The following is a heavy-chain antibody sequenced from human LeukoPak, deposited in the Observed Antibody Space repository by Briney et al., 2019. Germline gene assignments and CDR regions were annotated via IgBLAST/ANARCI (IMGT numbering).Heavy chain of an antibody. D-gene: IGHD6-19*01. CDR1: GFTFSNYA. CDR2: ISYDGSKK. Sequence: GGSLRLSCAASGFTFSNYAMHWVRQAPGKGLEWVTLISYDGSKKYYADSVKGRFTISRDNSQNTLYLQMNSLRGEDTAVYYCAKERSGCYLDYWGQGTLVTVSS. CDR3: AKERSGCYLDY. J-gene: IGHJ4*02. V-gene: IGHV3-30-3*01.